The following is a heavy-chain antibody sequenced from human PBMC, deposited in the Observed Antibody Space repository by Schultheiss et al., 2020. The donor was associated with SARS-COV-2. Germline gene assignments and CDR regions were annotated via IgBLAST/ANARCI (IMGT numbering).Heavy chain of an antibody. CDR3: ASLSTSWNWFDP. Sequence: SETLSLTCTVSGGSISSYYWSWIRQPPGKGLEWIGYIYYSGSTNYNPSLKSRVTISVDTSKNQFSLKLSSVTATDTAVYYCASLSTSWNWFDPWGQGTLVTVSS. J-gene: IGHJ5*02. V-gene: IGHV4-59*08. CDR1: GGSISSYY. D-gene: IGHD2-2*01. CDR2: IYYSGST.